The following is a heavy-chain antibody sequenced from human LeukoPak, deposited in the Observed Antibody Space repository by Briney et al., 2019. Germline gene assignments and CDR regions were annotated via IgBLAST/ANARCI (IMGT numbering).Heavy chain of an antibody. V-gene: IGHV3-21*01. CDR1: GFTFSSYS. J-gene: IGHJ3*02. CDR2: ISSSSSYI. Sequence: PGGSLRLSCAASGFTFSSYSMNWVRQAPGKGLEWVSSISSSSSYIYYADSVKGRFTISRDNSKNTLYLQMNSLRAEDTAVYYCAKDQGISYFNAFDIWGQGTMVTVSS. CDR3: AKDQGISYFNAFDI. D-gene: IGHD2/OR15-2a*01.